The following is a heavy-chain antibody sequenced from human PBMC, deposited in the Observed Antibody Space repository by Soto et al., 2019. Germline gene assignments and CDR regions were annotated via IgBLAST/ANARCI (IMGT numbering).Heavy chain of an antibody. CDR1: GGSFSGYY. CDR3: ARCPSSGWKGYCDY. CDR2: VTHSGST. V-gene: IGHV4-34*01. Sequence: QVQLQQWGAGLLKPSETLSLSCAVYGGSFSGYYWSWIRQSPGKGLEWIGEVTHSGSTNYNPSLKSRVTISVDTSKNQFSLKLSSVTAADMAVYGGARCPSSGWKGYCDYWGQGTLVTVSS. J-gene: IGHJ4*02. D-gene: IGHD6-19*01.